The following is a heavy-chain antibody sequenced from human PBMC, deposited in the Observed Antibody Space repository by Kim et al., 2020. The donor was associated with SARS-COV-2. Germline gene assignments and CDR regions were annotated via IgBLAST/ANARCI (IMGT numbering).Heavy chain of an antibody. Sequence: SETLSLTCTVSGGSISSYYWSWIRQPPGKGLEWIGYIYYSGSTNYNPSLKSRVTISVDTSKNQFSLKLSSVTAADTAVYYCARAQISLDYYGMDVWGQGTTVTVSS. V-gene: IGHV4-59*13. CDR2: IYYSGST. CDR3: ARAQISLDYYGMDV. CDR1: GGSISSYY. J-gene: IGHJ6*02.